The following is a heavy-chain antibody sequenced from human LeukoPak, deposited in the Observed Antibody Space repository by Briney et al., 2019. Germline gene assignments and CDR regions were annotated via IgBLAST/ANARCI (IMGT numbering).Heavy chain of an antibody. V-gene: IGHV4-4*07. D-gene: IGHD1-1*01. CDR3: ARGGDWNPFDY. CDR2: IFTSGST. CDR1: GGSISSYY. Sequence: ASETLSLTCTASGGSISSYYWSWTRQPAGAGLEWIGRIFTSGSTIYNPSLTSRVTMSVDMSKNQFSLKLSSVTAADTAVYYCARGGDWNPFDYWGQGTLVTVSS. J-gene: IGHJ4*02.